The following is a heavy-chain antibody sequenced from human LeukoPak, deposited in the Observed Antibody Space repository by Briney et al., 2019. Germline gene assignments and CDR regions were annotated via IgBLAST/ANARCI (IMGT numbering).Heavy chain of an antibody. CDR2: IIPILGIA. D-gene: IGHD3-10*01. CDR3: TYGSGSYGYYGMDV. Sequence: ASVKVSCKASGYTFTSYYMHWVRQAPGQGLEWMGRIIPILGIANYAQKFQGRVTITADKSTSTAYMELSSLRSEDTAVYYCTYGSGSYGYYGMDVWGQGTTVTFSS. V-gene: IGHV1-69*02. J-gene: IGHJ6*02. CDR1: GYTFTSYY.